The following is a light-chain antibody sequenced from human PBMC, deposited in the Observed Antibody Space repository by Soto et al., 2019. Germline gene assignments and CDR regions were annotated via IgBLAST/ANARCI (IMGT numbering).Light chain of an antibody. Sequence: EIVLTQSPGTLSLSPGERATLSCRASQSVDSNYLGWYQQKPGQAPRPLIYAASSRATGIPDRFSGGGSGTDFTLTISRLEPEDFAVYYCQLYYSGMFGQGTKVEIK. J-gene: IGKJ1*01. CDR1: QSVDSNY. CDR2: AAS. CDR3: QLYYSGM. V-gene: IGKV3-20*01.